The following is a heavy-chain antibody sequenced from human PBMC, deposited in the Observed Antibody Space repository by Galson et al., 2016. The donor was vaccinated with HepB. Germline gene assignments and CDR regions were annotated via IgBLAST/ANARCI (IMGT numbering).Heavy chain of an antibody. D-gene: IGHD3-16*02. Sequence: SLRLSCAASGFTFSSYGMHWVRQAPGKGLEWVAVISYDGSNKYYTDSVKGRFTISRDNSKNTLYLQMNSLRAEDTAVYYCARDQRNIFRYNYYIDVWGKGTTVTVSS. J-gene: IGHJ6*03. CDR3: ARDQRNIFRYNYYIDV. CDR1: GFTFSSYG. CDR2: ISYDGSNK. V-gene: IGHV3-30*03.